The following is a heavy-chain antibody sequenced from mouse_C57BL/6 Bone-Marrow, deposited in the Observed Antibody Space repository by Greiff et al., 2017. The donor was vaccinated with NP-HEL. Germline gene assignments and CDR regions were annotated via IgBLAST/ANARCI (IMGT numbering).Heavy chain of an antibody. V-gene: IGHV1-74*01. J-gene: IGHJ2*01. Sequence: QVQLQQPGAELVKPGASVKVSCKASGYTFTSYWMHWVKQRPGQGLEWIGRIHPSDSDTNYNQKFKGKATLTVDKSSSTAYMQLSSLTSEDSAVYYCAFITTVVATPYYFDYWGQGTTLTVSS. CDR2: IHPSDSDT. D-gene: IGHD1-1*01. CDR3: AFITTVVATPYYFDY. CDR1: GYTFTSYW.